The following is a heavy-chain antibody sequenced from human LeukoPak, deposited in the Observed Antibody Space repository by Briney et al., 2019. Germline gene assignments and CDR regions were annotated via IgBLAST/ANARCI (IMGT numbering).Heavy chain of an antibody. Sequence: SETLSLTCAVYGVSFSGYYWSWIRQPPGKGLEWIGEINHSGSTNYNPSLKSRVTISVDTSKNQFSLKLSSVTAADTAVYYCERGVWFDPWGQGTLVTVSS. CDR2: INHSGST. J-gene: IGHJ5*02. CDR3: ERGVWFDP. CDR1: GVSFSGYY. V-gene: IGHV4-34*01.